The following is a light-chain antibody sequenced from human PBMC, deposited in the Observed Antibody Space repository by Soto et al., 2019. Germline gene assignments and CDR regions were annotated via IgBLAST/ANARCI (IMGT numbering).Light chain of an antibody. CDR1: SSDVGSYNL. Sequence: QSVLTEPASVSGSPGQSITMPCTGTSSDVGSYNLVSWYQQHPGKAPKLMIYEGSKRPSGVSNRFSGSKSGNTASLTISGLQAEDEADYYCCSYAGSSTFVFGTGTKVT. CDR2: EGS. J-gene: IGLJ1*01. V-gene: IGLV2-23*03. CDR3: CSYAGSSTFV.